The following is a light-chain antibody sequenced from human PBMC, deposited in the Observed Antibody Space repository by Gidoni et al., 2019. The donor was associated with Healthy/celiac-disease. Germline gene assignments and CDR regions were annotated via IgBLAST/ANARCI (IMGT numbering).Light chain of an antibody. CDR2: AAS. CDR3: QQLNSYLWT. J-gene: IGKJ1*01. V-gene: IGKV1-9*01. CDR1: QGISSY. Sequence: DIQLIQSPSFLSASVGDRVTITCRASQGISSYLAWYQQKPGKAPKLLIYAASTLQSGVPSTFSGSGSGTEFTLTISSLQPEDFATYYCQQLNSYLWTFGQGTKVEIK.